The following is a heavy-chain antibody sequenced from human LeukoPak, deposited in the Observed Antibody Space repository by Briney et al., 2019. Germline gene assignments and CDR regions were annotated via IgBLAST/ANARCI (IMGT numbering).Heavy chain of an antibody. CDR3: ARYCSGVSCYSRALDS. J-gene: IGHJ4*02. V-gene: IGHV4-59*01. CDR2: IYYSGST. CDR1: GGSISNYY. Sequence: PSETLSLTCTVSGGSISNYYWGWIRQPPGKGLEWIGYIYYSGSTSYNPSLKSRVTISVDTSKNQFSLKLSSVTAADTAVYFCARYCSGVSCYSRALDSWGQGTLVTVSS. D-gene: IGHD2-15*01.